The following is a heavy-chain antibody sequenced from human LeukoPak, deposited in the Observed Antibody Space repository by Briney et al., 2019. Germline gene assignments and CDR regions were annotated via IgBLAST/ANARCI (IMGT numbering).Heavy chain of an antibody. CDR1: GDSVSSNSAA. D-gene: IGHD5-18*01. Sequence: SQTLSLTCAISGDSVSSNSAAWNWIRQSPSRGLECLGRTYYRSKWYNDYAVSVKSRITINPDTSKNQFSLQLNSVTPEDTAVYYCARDLRGYSYGLDYYYGMDVWGKGTTVTVSS. CDR3: ARDLRGYSYGLDYYYGMDV. CDR2: TYYRSKWYN. J-gene: IGHJ6*04. V-gene: IGHV6-1*01.